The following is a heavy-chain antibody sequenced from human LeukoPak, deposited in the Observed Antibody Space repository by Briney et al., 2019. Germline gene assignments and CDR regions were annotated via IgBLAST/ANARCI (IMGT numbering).Heavy chain of an antibody. CDR3: ARQKKYSTSWYLDY. J-gene: IGHJ4*02. Sequence: GESLKISCKGSGYSFTSYWIGWVRQMPGKGLEWMGVIYPGDSDTRYSPSFQGQVTISADKSISTAYLQWSSLRASGTAMYYCARQKKYSTSWYLDYWGQGTLVTVSS. D-gene: IGHD6-13*01. CDR1: GYSFTSYW. CDR2: IYPGDSDT. V-gene: IGHV5-51*01.